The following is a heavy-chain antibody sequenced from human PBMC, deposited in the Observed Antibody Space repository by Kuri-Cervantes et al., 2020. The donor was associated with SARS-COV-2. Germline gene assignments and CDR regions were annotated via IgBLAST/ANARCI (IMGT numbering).Heavy chain of an antibody. Sequence: GSLRLSCSVSGDSISSSAYYWGWIRQPPGKGLEWIGNIYYSGSTHYNPPLKSRVTISVDTSKNQFSLKLSSVTAADTAVYYCARIGPLYYYYYYMDVWGKGTTVTVSS. J-gene: IGHJ6*03. CDR1: GDSISSSAYY. V-gene: IGHV4-39*07. CDR2: IYYSGST. D-gene: IGHD6-25*01. CDR3: ARIGPLYYYYYYMDV.